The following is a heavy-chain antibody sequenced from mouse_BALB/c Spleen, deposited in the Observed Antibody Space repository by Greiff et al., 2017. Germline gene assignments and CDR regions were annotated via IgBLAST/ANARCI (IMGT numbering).Heavy chain of an antibody. CDR1: GFNIKDTY. CDR3: ARGQSLAWFAY. V-gene: IGHV14-3*02. Sequence: EVQLQQSGAELVKPGASVKLSCTASGFNIKDTYMHWVKQRPEQGLEWIGRIDPANGNTKYDPKFQGKATITADTSSNTAYLQLSSLTSEDTAVYYCARGQSLAWFAYWGQGTLVTVSA. J-gene: IGHJ3*01. CDR2: IDPANGNT. D-gene: IGHD3-3*01.